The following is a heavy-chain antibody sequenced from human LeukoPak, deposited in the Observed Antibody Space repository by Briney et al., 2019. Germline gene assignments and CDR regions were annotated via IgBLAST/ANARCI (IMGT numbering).Heavy chain of an antibody. V-gene: IGHV3-53*01. Sequence: GGSLRLSCAASEFTVSSNYMSRVRQAPGKGLEWVSVIYSGGSTYYADSVKGRFTISRDNSKNTLYLQMNSLRAEDTAVYYCARDLWIQFVYYYYGMDVWGQGTTVTVSS. D-gene: IGHD5-12*01. J-gene: IGHJ6*02. CDR3: ARDLWIQFVYYYYGMDV. CDR1: EFTVSSNY. CDR2: IYSGGST.